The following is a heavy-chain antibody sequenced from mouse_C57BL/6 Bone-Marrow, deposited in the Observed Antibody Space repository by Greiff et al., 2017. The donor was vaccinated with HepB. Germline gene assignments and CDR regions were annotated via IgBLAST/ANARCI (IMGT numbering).Heavy chain of an antibody. D-gene: IGHD1-1*01. CDR2: IDPSDSYT. Sequence: QVQLQQPGAELVMPGASVKLSCKASGYTFTSYWMHWVKQRPGQGLEWIGEIDPSDSYTNYNQKFKGKSTLTVDKSSITAYMQLSSLTSEDSAVYYCARCSRYFDYWGQGTTLTVSS. V-gene: IGHV1-69*01. CDR1: GYTFTSYW. CDR3: ARCSRYFDY. J-gene: IGHJ2*01.